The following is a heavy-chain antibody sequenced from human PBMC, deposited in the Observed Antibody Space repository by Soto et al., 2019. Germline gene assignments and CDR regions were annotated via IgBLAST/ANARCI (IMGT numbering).Heavy chain of an antibody. Sequence: GESLKISGKASGWSFTTYWIGWVRQMPGKGLEWMGIIYPGDSDTKYSPSLQGQVTISADTSITTAYLQWTSLKASDTAMYYCARSRRGAYSSGWYSPSGYYNYGIDVWGQGTKVTVSS. CDR3: ARSRRGAYSSGWYSPSGYYNYGIDV. V-gene: IGHV5-51*01. CDR2: IYPGDSDT. CDR1: GWSFTTYW. D-gene: IGHD6-19*01. J-gene: IGHJ6*02.